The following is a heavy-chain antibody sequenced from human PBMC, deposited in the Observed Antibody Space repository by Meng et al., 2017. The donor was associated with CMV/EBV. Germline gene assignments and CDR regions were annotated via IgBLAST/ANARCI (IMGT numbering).Heavy chain of an antibody. D-gene: IGHD3-10*01. V-gene: IGHV3-48*03. J-gene: IGHJ6*02. CDR2: ISSSGSTI. Sequence: GGSLRLSCAASGFTFSSYEMNWVRQAPGKGLEWVSYISSSGSTIYYADSVKGRFTISRDNAKNSLYLQMNSLRAEDTAVYYCARVRYYGSGSYTYYYGMDVWGQGTTVTVSS. CDR1: GFTFSSYE. CDR3: ARVRYYGSGSYTYYYGMDV.